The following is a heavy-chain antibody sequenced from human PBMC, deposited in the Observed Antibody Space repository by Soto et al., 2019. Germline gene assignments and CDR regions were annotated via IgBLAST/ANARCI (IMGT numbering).Heavy chain of an antibody. Sequence: EVQLVESGGGLVQPGGSLRLSCAASGFTFSTYAMNWVRQAPGKGLEWVSYITGGDNTKYYADSVRGRFAISRDNAKNSLYLQMNSLRAEDTAVDFCARGDETVVLPGLFDFWGQGTLVSVSS. CDR3: ARGDETVVLPGLFDF. D-gene: IGHD2-2*01. CDR2: ITGGDNTK. CDR1: GFTFSTYA. J-gene: IGHJ4*02. V-gene: IGHV3-48*01.